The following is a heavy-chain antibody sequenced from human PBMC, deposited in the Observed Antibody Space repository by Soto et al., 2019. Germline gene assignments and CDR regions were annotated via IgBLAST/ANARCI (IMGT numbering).Heavy chain of an antibody. CDR2: ISYDGSNK. D-gene: IGHD3-10*01. V-gene: IGHV3-30-3*01. J-gene: IGHJ6*02. CDR3: AVPVGVRGVISGERSMDV. Sequence: GGSLRLSCAASGFTFSSYAMHWVRQAPGKGLEWVAVISYDGSNKYYADSVKGRFTISRDNSKNTLYLQMNSLRAEDMAVYYCAVPVGVRGVISGERSMDVWGQGTTVTVSS. CDR1: GFTFSSYA.